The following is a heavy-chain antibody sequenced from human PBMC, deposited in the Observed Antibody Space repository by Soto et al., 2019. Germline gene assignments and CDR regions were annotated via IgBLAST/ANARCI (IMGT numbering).Heavy chain of an antibody. CDR2: IDPSDSYT. D-gene: IGHD3-22*01. CDR1: GYSFTSYW. Sequence: GESLKISCKGSGYSFTSYWISWVRQMPGKGLEWMGRIDPSDSYTNYSPSFQGHVTISADKSISTAYLQWSSLKASDTAMYYCARLPYYYDSSGSPFFDIWGRGTLVTVSS. CDR3: ARLPYYYDSSGSPFFDI. J-gene: IGHJ2*01. V-gene: IGHV5-10-1*01.